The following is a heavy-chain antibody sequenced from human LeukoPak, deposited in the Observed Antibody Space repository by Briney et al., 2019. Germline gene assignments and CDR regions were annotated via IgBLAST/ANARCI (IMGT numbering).Heavy chain of an antibody. CDR3: ARDDCSSTSCYAFFGFRYYYGMDV. Sequence: ASVKVSYKASGYTFTGYYMHWVRQAPGQGLEWMGWINPNSGGTNYAQKFQGRVTMTRDTSISTAYMELSRLRSDDTAVYYCARDDCSSTSCYAFFGFRYYYGMDVWGQGTTVTVSS. D-gene: IGHD2-2*01. CDR1: GYTFTGYY. J-gene: IGHJ6*02. V-gene: IGHV1-2*02. CDR2: INPNSGGT.